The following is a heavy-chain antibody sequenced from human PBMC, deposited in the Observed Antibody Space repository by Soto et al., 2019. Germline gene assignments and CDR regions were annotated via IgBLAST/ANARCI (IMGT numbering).Heavy chain of an antibody. J-gene: IGHJ4*02. Sequence: QVQLVESGGGVVQPGNSLRLSCAASGFTFSSYGMHWVRQAPGKGLEWVAVIWYDGSNKYYADSVKGRFTISRDNSKNTLYQQMNSLRAEDTAVYYCARDQQWLVRFYFDFWGQGTLVTVSS. CDR2: IWYDGSNK. CDR1: GFTFSSYG. V-gene: IGHV3-33*01. D-gene: IGHD6-19*01. CDR3: ARDQQWLVRFYFDF.